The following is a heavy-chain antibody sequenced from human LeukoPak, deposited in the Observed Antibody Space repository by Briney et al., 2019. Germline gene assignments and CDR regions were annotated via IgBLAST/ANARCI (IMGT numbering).Heavy chain of an antibody. V-gene: IGHV3-30-3*01. D-gene: IGHD1-1*01. Sequence: GRSLRLSCAASGFTFSNYAMHWVRQAPGKGLEWLAIISYDGSNKYYADSVKGRFTISRDNSKNTLYVQMNGLRVDDTAVYYCARDRLDGNNWNDCDYWGQGTLVTVSS. CDR3: ARDRLDGNNWNDCDY. CDR1: GFTFSNYA. J-gene: IGHJ4*02. CDR2: ISYDGSNK.